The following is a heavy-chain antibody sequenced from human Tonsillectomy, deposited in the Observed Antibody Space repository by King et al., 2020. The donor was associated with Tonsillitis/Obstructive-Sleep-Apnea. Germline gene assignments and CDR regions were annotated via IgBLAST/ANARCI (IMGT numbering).Heavy chain of an antibody. CDR3: ARIRPPGIIGPVDY. CDR1: GFTFRSYA. CDR2: ISSHGDST. Sequence: VQLVESGGGLVQPGGSLRLSCAASGFTFRSYAMHWVRQAPGKGLEYVSTISSHGDSTYYANSVKGRFTISRDISNNTLFLQMGGLRIEDMAVYYCARIRPPGIIGPVDYWGQGTLVTGSS. J-gene: IGHJ4*02. V-gene: IGHV3-64*01. D-gene: IGHD2/OR15-2a*01.